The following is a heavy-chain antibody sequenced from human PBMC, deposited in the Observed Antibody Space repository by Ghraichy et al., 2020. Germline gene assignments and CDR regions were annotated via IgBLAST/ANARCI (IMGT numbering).Heavy chain of an antibody. D-gene: IGHD3-22*01. V-gene: IGHV4-39*01. CDR1: GGSISSSSYY. J-gene: IGHJ4*02. Sequence: SETLSLTCTVSGGSISSSSYYWGWIRQPPGKGLEWIGSIYYSGSTYYNPSLKSRVTISVDTSKNQFSLKLSSVTAADTAVYYCARSPYYYDSSGYYLLPHTDYWGQGTLVTVSS. CDR3: ARSPYYYDSSGYYLLPHTDY. CDR2: IYYSGST.